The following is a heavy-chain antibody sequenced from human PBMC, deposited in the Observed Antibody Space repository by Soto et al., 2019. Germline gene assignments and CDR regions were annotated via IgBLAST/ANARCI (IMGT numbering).Heavy chain of an antibody. CDR3: SRSRRSSSYFDF. V-gene: IGHV3-11*01. CDR2: ISSRGTSI. CDR1: GVDLSDYY. Sequence: PGGSLRLSCAASGVDLSDYYKTWFRRAPGQGLEWLSSISSRGTSISYADSVKGRFTISRDNIENSLFLHMNSMRAEDTAVYYCSRSRRSSSYFDFWCPAPLVTLSS. J-gene: IGHJ4*02.